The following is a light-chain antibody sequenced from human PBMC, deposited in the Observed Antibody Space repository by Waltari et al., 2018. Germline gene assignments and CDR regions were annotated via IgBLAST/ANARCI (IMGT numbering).Light chain of an antibody. Sequence: EIVLTQSPGTLSLSQGERATLSCRASQRLSSNYLAWYQQKPGQTPRLLIHAASTRATGIPDRFSGSGSGTDFILTITRLEPEDVAVYFCQQYGSSPSSFGPGTKLHIK. CDR3: QQYGSSPSS. V-gene: IGKV3-20*01. CDR1: QRLSSNY. CDR2: AAS. J-gene: IGKJ3*01.